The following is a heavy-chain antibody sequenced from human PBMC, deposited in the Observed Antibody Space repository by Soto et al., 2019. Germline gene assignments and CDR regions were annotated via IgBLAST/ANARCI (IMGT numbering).Heavy chain of an antibody. Sequence: GGSLRLSCAASGFTFSSYAMSWVRQAPGKGLEWVSSISGSGGSTYCADSVKGRFIISRDNPENTLYLQMNSLRVEDTAVYYCAKDLSGGDCPWGQGTLVTVSS. J-gene: IGHJ5*02. D-gene: IGHD2-21*02. V-gene: IGHV3-23*01. CDR1: GFTFSSYA. CDR2: ISGSGGST. CDR3: AKDLSGGDCP.